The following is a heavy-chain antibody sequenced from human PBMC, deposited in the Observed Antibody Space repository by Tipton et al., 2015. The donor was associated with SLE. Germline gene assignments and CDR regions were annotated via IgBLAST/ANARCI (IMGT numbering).Heavy chain of an antibody. J-gene: IGHJ6*02. CDR2: VHYSGST. CDR1: GGSISSSPYY. CDR3: ARGGFREPDYFYYGMDV. V-gene: IGHV4-39*07. Sequence: TLSLTCTVSGGSISSSPYYWGWIRQPPGKGLDWIGSVHYSGSTYYNPSLKSRVTISADRSKNQFSLNLTAVTAADTAVYYCARGGFREPDYFYYGMDVWGQGTTVTVSS. D-gene: IGHD3-10*01.